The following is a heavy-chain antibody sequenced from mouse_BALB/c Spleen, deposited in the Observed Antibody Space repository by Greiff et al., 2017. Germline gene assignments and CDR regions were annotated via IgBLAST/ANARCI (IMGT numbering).Heavy chain of an antibody. CDR2: ISSGGST. CDR3: ARGGIATATDV. J-gene: IGHJ1*01. Sequence: EVQLVESGGGLVKPGGSLKLSCAASGFTFSSYAMSWVRQTPEKRLEWVASISSGGSTYYPDSVKGRFTISRDNARNILYLQMSSLRSEDTAMYYCARGGIATATDVWGAGTTVTVSS. CDR1: GFTFSSYA. V-gene: IGHV5-6-5*01. D-gene: IGHD1-2*01.